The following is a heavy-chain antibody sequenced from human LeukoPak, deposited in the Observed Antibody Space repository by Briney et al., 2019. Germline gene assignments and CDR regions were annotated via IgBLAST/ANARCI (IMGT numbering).Heavy chain of an antibody. V-gene: IGHV3-21*01. CDR1: GLTFSSYA. Sequence: GGSLRLSCAASGLTFSSYAMNWVRQAPEKGLEWVSSISSSSSYIYYADSVKGRFTISRDNAKNSLYLQMNSLRAEDTAVYYCSRAGSSASYGPFDYWGQGTLVTVSS. D-gene: IGHD4-17*01. J-gene: IGHJ4*02. CDR2: ISSSSSYI. CDR3: SRAGSSASYGPFDY.